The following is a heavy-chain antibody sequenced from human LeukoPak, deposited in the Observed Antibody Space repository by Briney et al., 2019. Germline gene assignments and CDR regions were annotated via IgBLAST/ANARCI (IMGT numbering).Heavy chain of an antibody. J-gene: IGHJ4*02. CDR1: GLTFTDHG. D-gene: IGHD3-10*01. Sequence: GGSLRLSCEASGLTFTDHGMSWVRQAPGMGLEWVSLVSTSGRRTSYVDSVRGRFTISRDNSKSTVYLQMNSLRVEDTAIYYCATSYYGSGSFTYSDNWGQGTLVTVSS. CDR3: ATSYYGSGSFTYSDN. CDR2: VSTSGRRT. V-gene: IGHV3-23*01.